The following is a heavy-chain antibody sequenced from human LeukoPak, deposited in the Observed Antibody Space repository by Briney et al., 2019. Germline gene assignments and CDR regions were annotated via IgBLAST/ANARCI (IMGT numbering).Heavy chain of an antibody. J-gene: IGHJ6*04. Sequence: GASVKVSCTASGGTFSSYAISWVRQAPGQGLEWMGGIIPIFGTANYAQKFQGRVTITADESTSTAYMELSSLRSEDTAVYYCARGAADIVVVPAALDYYYYGMDVWGKGTTVTVFS. CDR3: ARGAADIVVVPAALDYYYYGMDV. D-gene: IGHD2-2*01. CDR1: GGTFSSYA. V-gene: IGHV1-69*13. CDR2: IIPIFGTA.